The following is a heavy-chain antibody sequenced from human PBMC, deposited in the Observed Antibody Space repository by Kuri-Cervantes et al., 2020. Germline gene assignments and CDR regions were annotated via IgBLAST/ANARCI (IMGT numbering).Heavy chain of an antibody. CDR1: GFTFSSYG. CDR2: ISSSGSTI. V-gene: IGHV3-48*04. Sequence: GGSLRLSCAASGFTFSSYGMHWVRQAPGKGLEWVSYISSSGSTIYYADSVKGRFTISRDNAKNSLYLQMNSLRAEDTAVYFCARENGDFWSGYMSYYLDVWGKGSTVTVSS. J-gene: IGHJ6*03. D-gene: IGHD3-3*01. CDR3: ARENGDFWSGYMSYYLDV.